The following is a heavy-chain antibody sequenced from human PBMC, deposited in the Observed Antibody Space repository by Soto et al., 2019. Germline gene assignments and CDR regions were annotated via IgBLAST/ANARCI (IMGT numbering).Heavy chain of an antibody. CDR2: ISAYTGST. D-gene: IGHD5-18*01. CDR3: ASSPYSYGKSFYFDY. V-gene: IGHV1-18*04. Sequence: ASVKVSCKASGYTFANYGVGWVRQAPGQGLVWMAWISAYTGSTNYAQEFQGRVAVTTDTSKSTASMDVRSLRSDDTAVYYCASSPYSYGKSFYFDYRGQRTLVIVSS. J-gene: IGHJ4*02. CDR1: GYTFANYG.